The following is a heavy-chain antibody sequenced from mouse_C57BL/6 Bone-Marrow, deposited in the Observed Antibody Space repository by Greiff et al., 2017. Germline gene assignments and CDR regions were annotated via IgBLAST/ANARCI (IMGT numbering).Heavy chain of an antibody. J-gene: IGHJ4*01. CDR2: ISSGSSTI. V-gene: IGHV5-17*01. D-gene: IGHD2-14*01. Sequence: EVMLVESGGGLVKPGGSLKLSCAASGFTFSDYGMHWVRQAPEKGLEWVAYISSGSSTIYYADTVKGRFTIARDNAKNTLFLQMTSLRSEDTAMYYCARAYDRNYAMDYWGQGTSVTVSS. CDR3: ARAYDRNYAMDY. CDR1: GFTFSDYG.